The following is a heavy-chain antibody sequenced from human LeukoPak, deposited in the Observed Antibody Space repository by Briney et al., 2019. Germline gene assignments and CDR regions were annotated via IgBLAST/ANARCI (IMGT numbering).Heavy chain of an antibody. CDR1: GFTFSIYA. CDR2: ISGSGST. Sequence: GGSLRLSCAASGFTFSIYAMSWVRQAPGKGLEWVSAISGSGSTYYADSVKGRFTISRDNSKNTLYLQMNSLRAEDTAVYYCAKDSYPQNYDFWSGYSKSYYFDYWGQGTLVTVSS. CDR3: AKDSYPQNYDFWSGYSKSYYFDY. V-gene: IGHV3-23*01. D-gene: IGHD3-3*01. J-gene: IGHJ4*02.